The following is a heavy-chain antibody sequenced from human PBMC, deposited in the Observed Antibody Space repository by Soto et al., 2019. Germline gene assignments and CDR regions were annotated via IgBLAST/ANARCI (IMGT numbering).Heavy chain of an antibody. Sequence: QVQLVQSGAEVKKPGASVKVSCKASGYTFTSYGISWVRQAPGQGLEWMGWISAYNGNTNYAQKLQGRVTMTTDTSTSTAYKELRSLRSDDTAVYYCARVRTLVGATKAAFDIWGQGTMVTVSS. V-gene: IGHV1-18*01. CDR2: ISAYNGNT. D-gene: IGHD1-26*01. CDR3: ARVRTLVGATKAAFDI. CDR1: GYTFTSYG. J-gene: IGHJ3*02.